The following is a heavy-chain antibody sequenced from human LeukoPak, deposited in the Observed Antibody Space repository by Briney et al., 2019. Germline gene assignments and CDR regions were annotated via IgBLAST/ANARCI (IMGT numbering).Heavy chain of an antibody. CDR1: GFTVSSNY. V-gene: IGHV3-11*04. CDR2: IGSFGTTI. Sequence: GGSLRLSCAASGFTVSSNYMSWVRQAPGKGLEWVSYIGSFGTTISYADSVKGRFTISRDNAKSSLYLQMSSLRAEDTAVYYCAKVATEAYYFDYWGQGTLVTVSS. D-gene: IGHD5-12*01. J-gene: IGHJ4*02. CDR3: AKVATEAYYFDY.